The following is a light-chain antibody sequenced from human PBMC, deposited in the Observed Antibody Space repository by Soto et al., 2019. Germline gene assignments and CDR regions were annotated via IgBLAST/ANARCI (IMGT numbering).Light chain of an antibody. J-gene: IGKJ2*01. V-gene: IGKV4-1*01. Sequence: DIVMTQSPDSLAVSLGERATINCKSSQSVLYSSNNKNYLAWYQQKPGQPPKLLIYWASTRESGVPDRFSGSGSGTDFTLTISSLQAEDVAVYYCQEYYGTLYTFGQGIKLEIK. CDR2: WAS. CDR1: QSVLYSSNNKNY. CDR3: QEYYGTLYT.